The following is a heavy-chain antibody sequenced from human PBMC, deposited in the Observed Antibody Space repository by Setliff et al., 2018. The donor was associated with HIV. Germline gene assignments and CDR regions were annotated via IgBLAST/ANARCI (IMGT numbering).Heavy chain of an antibody. D-gene: IGHD6-13*01. CDR3: ARGRYRSRWYASDHYYIDV. J-gene: IGHJ6*03. CDR1: GGSFSGYY. V-gene: IGHV4-34*01. CDR2: INHSGNT. Sequence: PSETLSLTCAVYGGSFSGYYWSWIRQPPGKGLEWIGEINHSGNTYYNPSLKSRVTISVDTSKNQFSLKLRSVTAADTALYYCARGRYRSRWYASDHYYIDVWGKGTTVTVSS.